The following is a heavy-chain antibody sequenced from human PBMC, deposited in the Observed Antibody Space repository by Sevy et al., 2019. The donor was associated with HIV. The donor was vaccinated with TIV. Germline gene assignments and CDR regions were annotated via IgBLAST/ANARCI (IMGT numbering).Heavy chain of an antibody. CDR2: FDPEDGET. J-gene: IGHJ6*03. D-gene: IGHD1-26*01. CDR1: GYTLTELS. CDR3: ATTHPIKIVGATRGYYYFMDV. V-gene: IGHV1-24*01. Sequence: ASVKVSCKVSGYTLTELSMHWVRQAPGEGLEWMGCFDPEDGETIYSQKFQGRVTMTEDTSTDTAYMELSSLGSDDTAVYYCATTHPIKIVGATRGYYYFMDVWGKWSTVTDSS.